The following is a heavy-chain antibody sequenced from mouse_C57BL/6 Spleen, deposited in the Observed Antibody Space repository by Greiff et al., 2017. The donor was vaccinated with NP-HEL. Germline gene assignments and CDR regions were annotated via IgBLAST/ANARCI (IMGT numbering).Heavy chain of an antibody. CDR2: IDPSDSYT. V-gene: IGHV1-69*01. D-gene: IGHD1-1*02. CDR3: ARFGGYYFDC. CDR1: GYTFTSYW. J-gene: IGHJ2*01. Sequence: QVQLQQPGAELVMPGASVKLSCKASGYTFTSYWLHWVKQRPGQGLEWIGEIDPSDSYTNYNQKFKGKSTLTVDKYSSTAYMQLSSLTSEDSAVYYCARFGGYYFDCWGQGTTLTVSS.